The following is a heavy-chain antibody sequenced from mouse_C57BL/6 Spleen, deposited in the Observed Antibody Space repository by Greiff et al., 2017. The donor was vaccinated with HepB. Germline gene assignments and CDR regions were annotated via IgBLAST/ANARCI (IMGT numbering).Heavy chain of an antibody. D-gene: IGHD4-1*01. CDR1: GYAFSSSW. J-gene: IGHJ4*01. CDR2: IYPGDGDT. Sequence: QVQLQQPGPELVKPGASVKISCKASGYAFSSSWMNWVKQRPGKGLEWIGRIYPGDGDTNYNGKFKGKATLTADKSSSTAYMQLSSLTSEDSAVYFCARQGGTEDAMDYWGQGTSVTVSS. CDR3: ARQGGTEDAMDY. V-gene: IGHV1-82*01.